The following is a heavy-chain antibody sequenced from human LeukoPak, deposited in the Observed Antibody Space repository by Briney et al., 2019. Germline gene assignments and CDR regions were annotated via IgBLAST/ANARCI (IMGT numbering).Heavy chain of an antibody. Sequence: GESLKISCKASGYTFSNYWIGWVRQVPEKGLEWMGTIYPGDSDTKYRPSLQGQVTISVDKSITTVYLQWSSLKASDTAMYYCARYSHQNHHSSGTSLYGLDMWGQGTTVIVSS. V-gene: IGHV5-51*01. D-gene: IGHD3-10*01. CDR2: IYPGDSDT. CDR3: ARYSHQNHHSSGTSLYGLDM. J-gene: IGHJ6*02. CDR1: GYTFSNYW.